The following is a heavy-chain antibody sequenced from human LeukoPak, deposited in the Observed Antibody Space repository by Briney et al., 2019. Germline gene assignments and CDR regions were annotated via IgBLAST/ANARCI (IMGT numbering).Heavy chain of an antibody. D-gene: IGHD3-3*02. V-gene: IGHV4-39*01. J-gene: IGHJ6*02. CDR3: ARHVLAWGGGVDV. CDR1: GGSISSSSYY. CDR2: IHYSGST. Sequence: SETLSLTCTVSGGSISSSSYYWGWIRQPPGKGLEWIGSIHYSGSTYYNPSLKSRVTISVDTSKNQFSLKLSSVTAADTAVYYCARHVLAWGGGVDVWGQGTTVTVSS.